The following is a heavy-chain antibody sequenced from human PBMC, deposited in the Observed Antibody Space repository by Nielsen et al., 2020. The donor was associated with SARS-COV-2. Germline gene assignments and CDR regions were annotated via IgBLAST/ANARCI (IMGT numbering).Heavy chain of an antibody. D-gene: IGHD6-19*01. CDR2: IFYRGNT. J-gene: IGHJ4*02. V-gene: IGHV4-61*01. Sequence: SETLSLTCIVSGGSISTGSHYWSWIRQPPGKGLEWIGYIFYRGNTNYKPSLKSRVTISVDTSKNQFSLRLRSVTAADTAVYFCARDGSGWKGGRYDYWGQGTLVTVSS. CDR3: ARDGSGWKGGRYDY. CDR1: GGSISTGSHY.